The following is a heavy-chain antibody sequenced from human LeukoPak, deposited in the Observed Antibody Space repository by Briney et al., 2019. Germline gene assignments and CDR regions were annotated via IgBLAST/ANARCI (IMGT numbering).Heavy chain of an antibody. Sequence: SETLSLTCTVSGLSVSNYFWSWIRQPAGKGLEWIGRIYTTESTNYNPSLKSRVTLSVDTSRNQFSLKLSSVTAADTAVYYCVKDSSGSSVARGWFDPWGQGILVTVSS. CDR1: GLSVSNYF. J-gene: IGHJ5*02. D-gene: IGHD3-10*01. CDR3: VKDSSGSSVARGWFDP. CDR2: IYTTEST. V-gene: IGHV4-4*07.